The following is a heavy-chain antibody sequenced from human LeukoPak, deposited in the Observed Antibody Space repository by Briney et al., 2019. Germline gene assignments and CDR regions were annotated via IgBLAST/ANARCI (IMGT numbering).Heavy chain of an antibody. Sequence: ASVKVSCKASGYSFTGHYIHWVRQAPGQGLEWMGWINPNSGGTNYAQKFQGRVTMTRNTSISTAYMELSSLRSEDTAVYYCARLGYYYYYMDVWGKGTTVTISS. J-gene: IGHJ6*03. V-gene: IGHV1-2*02. CDR2: INPNSGGT. CDR3: ARLGYYYYYMDV. CDR1: GYSFTGHY.